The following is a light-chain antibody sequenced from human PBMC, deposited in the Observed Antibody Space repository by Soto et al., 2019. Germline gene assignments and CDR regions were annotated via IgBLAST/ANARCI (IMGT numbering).Light chain of an antibody. Sequence: EIVLTQSPGTLSLSPGERATLSCRASQSVGTSYLTWYQQKPGQAPRLLIYGASSRATGIPDRFSGSGSGTEFTLTISRLEPEDFAVYYCQQYGSSPRTFGQGTKVDIK. V-gene: IGKV3-20*01. CDR2: GAS. CDR3: QQYGSSPRT. CDR1: QSVGTSY. J-gene: IGKJ1*01.